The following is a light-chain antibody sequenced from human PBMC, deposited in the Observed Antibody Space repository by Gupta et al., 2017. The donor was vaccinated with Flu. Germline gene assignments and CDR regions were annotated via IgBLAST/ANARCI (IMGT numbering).Light chain of an antibody. CDR1: NGHNTDI. Sequence: QPVLTQSSSASASLGSSVSLTCTLTNGHNTDIIAWHQQRPGKAPRFLMKIEGSGAYTKGSGVPDRFSGSTSGADRYLSISNVQSEDEGDYYCETWGSDTYVFGAGTQVTVL. CDR3: ETWGSDTYV. V-gene: IGLV4-60*03. CDR2: IEGSGAY. J-gene: IGLJ1*01.